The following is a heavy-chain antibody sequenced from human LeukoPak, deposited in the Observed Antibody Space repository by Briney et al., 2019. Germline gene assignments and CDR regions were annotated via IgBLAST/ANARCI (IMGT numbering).Heavy chain of an antibody. CDR3: AREERTDSSGYYLNYYYYGMDV. Sequence: ASVKVSCKASGYTFTSYGISWVRQAPGQRLEWMGWISAYNGNTNYAQKLQGRVTMTTDASTSTAYMELRSLRSDDTAVYYCAREERTDSSGYYLNYYYYGMDVWGQGTTVTVSS. CDR1: GYTFTSYG. V-gene: IGHV1-18*01. D-gene: IGHD3-22*01. J-gene: IGHJ6*02. CDR2: ISAYNGNT.